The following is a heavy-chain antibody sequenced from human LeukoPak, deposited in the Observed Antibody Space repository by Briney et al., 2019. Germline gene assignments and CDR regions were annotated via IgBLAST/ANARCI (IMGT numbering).Heavy chain of an antibody. D-gene: IGHD3-10*01. J-gene: IGHJ5*02. CDR1: GGSISSGDYY. CDR3: AREAVTPGGNWFDP. Sequence: PSQTLSLTCTVSGGSISSGDYYWSWIRQPPGKALEWIGYIYYSGSTYYNPSLKSQVTISVDTSKNQFSLKLSSVTAADTAVYYCAREAVTPGGNWFDPWGQGTLVTVSS. V-gene: IGHV4-30-4*08. CDR2: IYYSGST.